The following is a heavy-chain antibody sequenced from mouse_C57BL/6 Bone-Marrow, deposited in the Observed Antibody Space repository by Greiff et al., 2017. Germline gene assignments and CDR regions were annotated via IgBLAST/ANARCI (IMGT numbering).Heavy chain of an antibody. J-gene: IGHJ2*01. CDR3: ARENYYGSSSYYFDY. Sequence: QVQLQQSGAELARPGASVKLSCKASGSTFTSYGISWVKPRTGPGLEWIGEIYPRSGNPYYNEKFKGKATLTADKSSSTAYMELRSLTSEDSAVYFCARENYYGSSSYYFDYWGQGTTLTVSS. V-gene: IGHV1-81*01. CDR2: IYPRSGNP. D-gene: IGHD1-1*01. CDR1: GSTFTSYG.